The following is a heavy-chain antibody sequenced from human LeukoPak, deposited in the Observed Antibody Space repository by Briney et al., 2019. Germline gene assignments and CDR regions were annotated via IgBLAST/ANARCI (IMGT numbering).Heavy chain of an antibody. J-gene: IGHJ4*02. D-gene: IGHD3-22*01. CDR1: GFTFGSYA. Sequence: PGGSLRLSCAASGFTFGSYAMGWVRRAPEKGLEWVSVIYSGGSTYYADSVKGRFTISRDNSKNTLYLQMNSLRAEDTAVYYCASSGFYWGQGTLVTVSS. V-gene: IGHV3-53*01. CDR2: IYSGGST. CDR3: ASSGFY.